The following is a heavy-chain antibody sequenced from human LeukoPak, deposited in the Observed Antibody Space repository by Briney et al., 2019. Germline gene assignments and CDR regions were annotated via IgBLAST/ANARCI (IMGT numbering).Heavy chain of an antibody. Sequence: GGSLRLSCAASGFTFSSYEMNWVRQAPGKGLEWVSYISSGSTIYYADSVKGRFTISRDNAKNSLYLQMNSLRAEDTAVYYCARDRSIPIWGQGTMVTVSS. CDR3: ARDRSIPI. CDR1: GFTFSSYE. D-gene: IGHD2-21*01. CDR2: ISSGSTI. J-gene: IGHJ3*02. V-gene: IGHV3-48*03.